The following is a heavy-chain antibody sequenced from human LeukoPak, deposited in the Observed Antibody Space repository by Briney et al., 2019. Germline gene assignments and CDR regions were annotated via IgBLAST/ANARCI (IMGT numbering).Heavy chain of an antibody. CDR2: INHSGST. Sequence: SETPSLTCAVCGGSFSGYCWSWIRQPPGKGLEWIGEINHSGSTNYNPSLKSRVTISVDTSKNQFSLKLSSVTAADTAVYYCARKVTIFGVVIGYYYFDYWGQGTLVTVPS. D-gene: IGHD3-3*01. CDR3: ARKVTIFGVVIGYYYFDY. V-gene: IGHV4-34*01. J-gene: IGHJ4*02. CDR1: GGSFSGYC.